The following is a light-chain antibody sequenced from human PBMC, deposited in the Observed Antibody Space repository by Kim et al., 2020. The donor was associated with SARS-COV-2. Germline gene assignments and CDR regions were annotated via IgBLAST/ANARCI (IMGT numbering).Light chain of an antibody. CDR1: NSNIGSNT. CDR2: SNN. V-gene: IGLV1-44*01. J-gene: IGLJ2*01. Sequence: QMVTLSCSGSNSNIGSNTVNWYQQLPGTAPKLLIYSNNQRPSGVPDRFSGSKSGTSASLAISGLQSEDEADYYCAAWDDSLNGRGVFGGGTQLTVL. CDR3: AAWDDSLNGRGV.